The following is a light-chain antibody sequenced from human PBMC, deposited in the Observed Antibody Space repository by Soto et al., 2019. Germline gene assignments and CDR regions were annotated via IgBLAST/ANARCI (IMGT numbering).Light chain of an antibody. Sequence: QSVLTQPPSASATPGQRITISCFGSSSNIGSNYGYWYQQLQGTAPKLLISRDDERPSGVPDRFSGSKSGTSASLAISGVRSEDEADYFCAAWDDSLRAPVFGGGTKLTVL. CDR1: SSNIGSNY. CDR2: RDD. V-gene: IGLV1-47*01. CDR3: AAWDDSLRAPV. J-gene: IGLJ2*01.